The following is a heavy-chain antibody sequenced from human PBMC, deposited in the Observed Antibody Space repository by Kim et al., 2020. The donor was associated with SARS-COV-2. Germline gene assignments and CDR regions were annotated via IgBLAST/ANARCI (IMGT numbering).Heavy chain of an antibody. J-gene: IGHJ4*02. CDR3: ARDCSGGSCYYY. D-gene: IGHD2-15*01. Sequence: NSAQKFQGRVTMTTDTSTSTAYMELRSLRSDDTAVYYCARDCSGGSCYYYWGQGTLVTVSS. V-gene: IGHV1-18*01.